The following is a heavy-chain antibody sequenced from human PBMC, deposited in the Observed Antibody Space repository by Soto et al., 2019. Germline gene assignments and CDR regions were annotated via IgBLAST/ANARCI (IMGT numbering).Heavy chain of an antibody. CDR1: GFTFTSSA. CDR2: IXVGSGXT. CDR3: AAGIFYYYYMDV. J-gene: IGHJ6*03. V-gene: IGHV1-58*02. D-gene: IGHD5-18*01. Sequence: XVKVSCKASGFTFTSSAMQWVRQARGQRLEWIGSIXVGSGXTNYPQKFQEXXTITRDMXXSTDYMELSSLRSEDTAVYYCAAGIFYYYYMDVWGKGTTVTVSS.